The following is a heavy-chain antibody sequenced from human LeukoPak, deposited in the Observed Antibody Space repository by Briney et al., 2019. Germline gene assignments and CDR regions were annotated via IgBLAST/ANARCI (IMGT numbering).Heavy chain of an antibody. J-gene: IGHJ4*02. CDR3: ASSPSIAVAGIDY. CDR1: GGSISSRSYY. D-gene: IGHD6-19*01. CDR2: IYYSGST. Sequence: SETLSLTCTVSGGSISSRSYYWGWIRQPPGKGLEWIGSIYYSGSTYYNPSLKSRVTISVDTSKNQFSLKLSSVTAADTAVYYCASSPSIAVAGIDYWGQGTLVTVSS. V-gene: IGHV4-39*01.